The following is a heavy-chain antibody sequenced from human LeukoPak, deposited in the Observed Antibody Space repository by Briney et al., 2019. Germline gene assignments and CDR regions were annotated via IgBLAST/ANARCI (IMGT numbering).Heavy chain of an antibody. J-gene: IGHJ6*04. CDR3: ARANYVGMDV. Sequence: SETLSLTCAVYGESFSGYYWSWIRQPPGKGLEWIGEINHSGSTKDNPSLKSRVTISLDTSKNQFSLKLTSVTAADTAVYYCARANYVGMDVWGKGTTVTVSS. D-gene: IGHD3-10*02. CDR1: GESFSGYY. CDR2: INHSGST. V-gene: IGHV4-34*01.